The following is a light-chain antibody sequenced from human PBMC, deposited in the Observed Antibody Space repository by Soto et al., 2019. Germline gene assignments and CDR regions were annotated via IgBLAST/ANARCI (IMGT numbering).Light chain of an antibody. CDR2: EVS. CDR1: SSDVGGYNY. Sequence: QSALTQPASVSGSPGQSITISCTGTSSDVGGYNYVSWYQQHPGKAPKVMIYEVSNRPSGVSNRFSGSKSGNTASLTISGLQAEDEAHYYCSSYTSNNVWVFGGGTTVTVL. J-gene: IGLJ3*02. CDR3: SSYTSNNVWV. V-gene: IGLV2-14*01.